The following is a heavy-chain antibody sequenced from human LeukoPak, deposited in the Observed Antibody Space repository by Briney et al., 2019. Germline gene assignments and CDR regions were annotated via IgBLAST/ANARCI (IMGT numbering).Heavy chain of an antibody. J-gene: IGHJ3*02. CDR1: GFTSSGSW. D-gene: IGHD1-14*01. V-gene: IGHV3-7*01. Sequence: GGSLRLSCAASGFTSSGSWMSWVRQAPGKGLEWVADMNPDGSGIQYVDSEKGRFTISRDNARNSLYLTMDSLRAEDTAVYYCARDPYHGALDIWGQGTMVTVSS. CDR3: ARDPYHGALDI. CDR2: MNPDGSGI.